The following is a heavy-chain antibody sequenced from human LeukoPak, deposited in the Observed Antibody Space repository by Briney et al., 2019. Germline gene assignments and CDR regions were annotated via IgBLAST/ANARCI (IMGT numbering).Heavy chain of an antibody. CDR3: AKERPRNLGEDAFPAGASFDC. V-gene: IGHV3-48*03. CDR1: VFRFSHYE. Sequence: GGSLRLSRAASVFRFSHYEMNWVRQAPGKGLDWVSGISARATTIYYADSVKGRFTISRDDAKNSLYVEMSSLRADDTAVYFCAKERPRNLGEDAFPAGASFDCWGHGTLVTVSS. CDR2: ISARATTI. D-gene: IGHD1-14*01. J-gene: IGHJ4*01.